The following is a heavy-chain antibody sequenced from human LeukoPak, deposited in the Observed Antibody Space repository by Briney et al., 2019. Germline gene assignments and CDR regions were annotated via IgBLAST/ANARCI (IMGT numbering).Heavy chain of an antibody. CDR1: GLTFSSYW. V-gene: IGHV3-7*01. CDR2: IKQDGSEK. D-gene: IGHD7-27*01. J-gene: IGHJ4*02. CDR3: ARGHWASF. Sequence: PGGSLRLSCAASGLTFSSYWMSWVRQAPGKGLEWVANIKQDGSEKNYVDSVKGRFTVSRDNAKNSLYLQTNSLRAEDTAVYYCARGHWASFWGQGTLVTVSS.